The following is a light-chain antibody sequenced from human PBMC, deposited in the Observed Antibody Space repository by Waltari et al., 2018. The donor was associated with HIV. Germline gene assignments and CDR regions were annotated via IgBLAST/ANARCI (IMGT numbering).Light chain of an antibody. CDR3: ATWDGRLSWDGRLSGCVL. CDR1: TATIGHSA. J-gene: IGLJ2*01. V-gene: IGLV1-44*01. CDR2: DDD. Sequence: QSLLPQPPSASATPGQSVAISCSGSTATIGHSAVNWYQQFPGAAPRLPTCDDDPRASGVPDRFSGSKSGTSASLVISGLQSEDEADYYCATWDGRLSWDGRLSGCVLFGGGTRLTVL.